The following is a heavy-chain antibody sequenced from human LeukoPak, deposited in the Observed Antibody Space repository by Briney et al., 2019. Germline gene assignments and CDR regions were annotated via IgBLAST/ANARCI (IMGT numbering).Heavy chain of an antibody. CDR1: GFTVSSNY. Sequence: GGSLRLSCAASGFTVSSNYMSWVRQAPGKGLEWVPVIYSGGSTYYADSVKGRFTISRDNSKNTLYLQMNSLRAEDTAVYYCARDGLASARAGNVYGMDVWGQGTTVTVSS. J-gene: IGHJ6*02. CDR3: ARDGLASARAGNVYGMDV. CDR2: IYSGGST. D-gene: IGHD3-10*01. V-gene: IGHV3-66*01.